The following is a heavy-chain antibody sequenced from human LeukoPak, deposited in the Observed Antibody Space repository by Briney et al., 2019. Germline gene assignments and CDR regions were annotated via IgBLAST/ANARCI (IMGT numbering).Heavy chain of an antibody. Sequence: QTGGSLRLSCAASGFTFSTFAMSWVRQPPGKGLEWVSSIFPSGGEIHYADSVRGRFTISRDNSKSTLSLQMNSLRAEDTAIYYCATYRQVLLPFESWGQGTLVTVSS. CDR2: IFPSGGEI. D-gene: IGHD2-8*02. CDR1: GFTFSTFA. J-gene: IGHJ4*02. CDR3: ATYRQVLLPFES. V-gene: IGHV3-23*01.